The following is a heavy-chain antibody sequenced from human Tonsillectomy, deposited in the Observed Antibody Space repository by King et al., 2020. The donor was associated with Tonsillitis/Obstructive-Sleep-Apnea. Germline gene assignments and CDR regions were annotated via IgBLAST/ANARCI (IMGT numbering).Heavy chain of an antibody. CDR1: GFTFSSYS. CDR2: ISESGGRT. CDR3: AKCRDFPGNYYYSYMDV. Sequence: DVQLVESGGGLVQPGGSLRLSCAASGFTFSSYSMSWVRQAPGKGLEWVSTISESGGRTNYAGSVKGRFSISRDNSKNTLYLQMNSLRVEDTAVYYCAKCRDFPGNYYYSYMDVWGKGTTVTVSS. D-gene: IGHD1-1*01. V-gene: IGHV3-23*04. J-gene: IGHJ6*03.